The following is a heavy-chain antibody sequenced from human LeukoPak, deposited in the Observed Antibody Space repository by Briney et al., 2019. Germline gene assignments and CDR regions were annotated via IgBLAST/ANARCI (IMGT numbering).Heavy chain of an antibody. D-gene: IGHD4-23*01. CDR2: ISGSGGST. Sequence: PGGSLRLSCAASGFTFSGYAMSWVRQAPGKGLEWVSAISGSGGSTYYADSVKGRFTISRDNSKNTLYLQMNSLRAEDTAVYYCARGNDYGGNVADYWGQGTLVTVSS. CDR3: ARGNDYGGNVADY. J-gene: IGHJ4*02. V-gene: IGHV3-23*01. CDR1: GFTFSGYA.